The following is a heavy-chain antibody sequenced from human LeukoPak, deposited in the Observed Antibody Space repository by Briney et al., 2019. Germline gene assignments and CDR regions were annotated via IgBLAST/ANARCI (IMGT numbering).Heavy chain of an antibody. V-gene: IGHV6-1*01. CDR3: ARVRSGIFEY. D-gene: IGHD3-10*01. CDR2: TYYRSKWSN. Sequence: SQTLSLTCAISGDSVSRNLVTWNWIRQSPSRGLGWLGRTYYRSKWSNDYGDSVKSRITINPDTSKNQFSLQLNSVTPEDTAVYYCARVRSGIFEYWGQGTLVTVSS. CDR1: GDSVSRNLVT. J-gene: IGHJ4*02.